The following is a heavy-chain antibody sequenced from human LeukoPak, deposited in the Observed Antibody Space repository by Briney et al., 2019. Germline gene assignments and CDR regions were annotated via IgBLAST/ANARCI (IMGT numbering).Heavy chain of an antibody. CDR1: GYTFTGYW. J-gene: IGHJ6*03. V-gene: IGHV1-2*02. D-gene: IGHD3-3*01. Sequence: ASVKVSCKAFGYTFTGYWMHWVRQAPGQGLEWMGWINPNSGGTNYAQKFQGRVTMTRDTSISTAYMELSRLRSDDTAVYYCAREQVKSSDYDFWSGPVYYYYYYMDVWGKGTTVTVSS. CDR3: AREQVKSSDYDFWSGPVYYYYYYMDV. CDR2: INPNSGGT.